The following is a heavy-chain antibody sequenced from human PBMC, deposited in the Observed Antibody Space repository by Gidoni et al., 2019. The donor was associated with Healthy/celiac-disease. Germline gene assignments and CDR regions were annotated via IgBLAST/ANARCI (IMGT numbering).Heavy chain of an antibody. CDR2: IYYSGST. V-gene: IGHV4-59*01. CDR3: ALFNLIGKKSYYFDY. Sequence: QVQLQESGPGLVKPSETLSLTCTVSGGSISSYYWSWIRQPPGKGLEWIGYIYYSGSTNYNPSLKSRVTISVDTSKNQFSLKLSSVTAADTAVYYCALFNLIGKKSYYFDYWGQGTLVTVSS. CDR1: GGSISSYY. D-gene: IGHD3-22*01. J-gene: IGHJ4*02.